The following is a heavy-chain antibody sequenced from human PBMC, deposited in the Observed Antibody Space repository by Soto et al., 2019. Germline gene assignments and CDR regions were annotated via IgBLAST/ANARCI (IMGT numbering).Heavy chain of an antibody. CDR2: IYATGTT. J-gene: IGHJ5*02. CDR3: VRDGTKTLRDWFDP. V-gene: IGHV4-4*07. CDR1: GGSISSFY. D-gene: IGHD1-1*01. Sequence: TSETLSLTCTVSGGSISSFYWSWIRKSAGKGLGWIGRIYATGTTDYNPSLKSRVMMSVDTSKKQFSLKLRSVTAADTAVYYCVRDGTKTLRDWFDPWGQGISVTVSS.